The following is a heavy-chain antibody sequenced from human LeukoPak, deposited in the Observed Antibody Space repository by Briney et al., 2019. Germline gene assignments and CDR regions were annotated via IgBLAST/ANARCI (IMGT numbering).Heavy chain of an antibody. J-gene: IGHJ6*03. CDR3: AKDKGQLRDYYYMDV. CDR1: GFTFSSYG. D-gene: IGHD1-1*01. CDR2: IRYDGSNK. V-gene: IGHV3-30*02. Sequence: AGGSLRLSCAASGFTFSSYGMHWVRQAPGKGLEWVAFIRYDGSNKYYEDSVKGLFTISRDNSKNTPYLQMNSLRAEDTAVYYCAKDKGQLRDYYYMDVWGKGTTVTVSS.